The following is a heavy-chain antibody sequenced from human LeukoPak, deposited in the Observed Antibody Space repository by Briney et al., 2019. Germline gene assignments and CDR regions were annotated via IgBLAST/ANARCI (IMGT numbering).Heavy chain of an antibody. D-gene: IGHD4-17*01. CDR3: VSVLTVTFDS. Sequence: PGGSLRLSCAASGFTFSSYAMSWVRQAPGKGLEWVALVWSDGNGKFYADSVKGRFTISRDNSKNTVYLQMNSLRAEDTAVYYCVSVLTVTFDSWGQGTLVTVSS. CDR1: GFTFSSYA. V-gene: IGHV3-33*08. CDR2: VWSDGNGK. J-gene: IGHJ4*02.